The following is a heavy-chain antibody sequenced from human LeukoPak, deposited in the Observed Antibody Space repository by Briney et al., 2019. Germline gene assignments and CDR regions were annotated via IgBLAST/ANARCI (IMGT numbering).Heavy chain of an antibody. CDR2: ISGSGGDT. D-gene: IGHD2/OR15-2a*01. CDR3: ATKRNIVTTSADDY. CDR1: GFTFSSYA. J-gene: IGHJ4*02. Sequence: GGSLRLSCAASGFTFSSYAMSWVRQAPGKGLEWVSAISGSGGDTCYAESVKGRFTISRDNSKNTLYLQMNSLRAEDTAVYYCATKRNIVTTSADDYWGQGTLVTVSS. V-gene: IGHV3-23*01.